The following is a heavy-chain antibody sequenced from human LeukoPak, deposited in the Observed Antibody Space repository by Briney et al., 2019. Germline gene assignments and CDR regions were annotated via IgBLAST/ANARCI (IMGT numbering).Heavy chain of an antibody. V-gene: IGHV4-34*01. D-gene: IGHD2-21*02. Sequence: SETLSLTCAVYGGSFSGYYWSWIRQPPGKGLEWIGEINHSGSTNYNPSLKSRVTISVDTSKNQFSLKLSSVTAADTAVYYCATTRSTAISLFDYWGQGTLVTVSS. CDR1: GGSFSGYY. CDR2: INHSGST. CDR3: ATTRSTAISLFDY. J-gene: IGHJ4*02.